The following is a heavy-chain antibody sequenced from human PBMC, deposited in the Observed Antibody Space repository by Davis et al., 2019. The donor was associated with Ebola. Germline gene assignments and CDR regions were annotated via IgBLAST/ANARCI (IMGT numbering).Heavy chain of an antibody. CDR3: ARVAYCSGGSCYSYYYYGMDV. CDR1: GGSFSGYY. D-gene: IGHD2-15*01. V-gene: IGHV4-34*01. J-gene: IGHJ6*02. CDR2: INHGGST. Sequence: SETLSLTCAVYGGSFSGYYWSWIRQPPGKGLEWIGEINHGGSTNYNPSLKSRVTISVDTSKNQFSLKLSSVTAADTAVYYCARVAYCSGGSCYSYYYYGMDVWGQGTTVTVSS.